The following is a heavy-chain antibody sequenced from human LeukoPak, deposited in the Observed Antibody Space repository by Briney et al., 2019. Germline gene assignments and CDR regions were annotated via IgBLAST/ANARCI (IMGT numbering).Heavy chain of an antibody. CDR2: IYTSGST. D-gene: IGHD3-22*01. Sequence: SETLSLTCTVSGGSISSYYWSWIRQPAGKGLEWIGRIYTSGSTNYNPSLKSRVTMSVDTSMNQFSLKLSSVTAADTAVYYCARSTYDSSGYYPAGFDYWGQGSQVTVSS. CDR1: GGSISSYY. J-gene: IGHJ4*02. CDR3: ARSTYDSSGYYPAGFDY. V-gene: IGHV4-4*07.